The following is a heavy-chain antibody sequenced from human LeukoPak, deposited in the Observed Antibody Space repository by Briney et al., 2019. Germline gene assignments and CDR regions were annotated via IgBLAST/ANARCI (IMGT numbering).Heavy chain of an antibody. J-gene: IGHJ3*02. CDR3: AKTQNYYGSGRFRTDAFDI. CDR1: GFTFSSYG. V-gene: IGHV3-30*02. Sequence: GGSLRLSCAASGFTFSSYGMHWVRQAPGRGLEWVAFIRYDGSNKYYADSVKGRFTFSRDNSKNTLYLQMNSLRAEDTAVFYCAKTQNYYGSGRFRTDAFDIWGQGTMVTVSS. CDR2: IRYDGSNK. D-gene: IGHD3-10*01.